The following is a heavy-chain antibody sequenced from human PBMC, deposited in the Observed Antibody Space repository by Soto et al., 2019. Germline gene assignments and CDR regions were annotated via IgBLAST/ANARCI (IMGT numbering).Heavy chain of an antibody. J-gene: IGHJ6*02. CDR1: GFIFSDHH. V-gene: IGHV3-72*01. Sequence: GGSLRLSCTVSGFIFSDHHIDWVRQAPGKGLEWVARSRNKNKNYSTEYAASVRGRFTISRDDSQRSLYLQMNSLKVEDTAVYYCAQVTGNTHLGSLGMGVWGPGPTVTVSS. D-gene: IGHD3-16*01. CDR3: AQVTGNTHLGSLGMGV. CDR2: SRNKNKNYST.